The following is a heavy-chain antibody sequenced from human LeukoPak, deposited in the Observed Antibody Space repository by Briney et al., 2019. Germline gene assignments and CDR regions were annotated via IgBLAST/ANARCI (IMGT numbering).Heavy chain of an antibody. Sequence: GGSLRLSCAASGVTFSSYAMSWVRQAPGKGLEWVSSISSRGVATYYADSVKGRFTISRDNSKNTLCLQMNGLRAEDTALYYCARGVDVWGNNRQCYFDYWGQGTLVTVSS. D-gene: IGHD3-16*02. CDR1: GVTFSSYA. J-gene: IGHJ4*02. CDR2: ISSRGVAT. CDR3: ARGVDVWGNNRQCYFDY. V-gene: IGHV3-23*01.